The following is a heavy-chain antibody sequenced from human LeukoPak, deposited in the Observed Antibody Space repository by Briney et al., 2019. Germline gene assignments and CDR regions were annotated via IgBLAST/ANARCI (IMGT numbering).Heavy chain of an antibody. D-gene: IGHD3-16*02. J-gene: IGHJ4*02. CDR3: ARGLRLGELSFLL. CDR2: IYYSGST. CDR1: GGSISSYY. Sequence: SETLSLTCTVSGGSISSYYWSWIRQPPGKGLEWIGYIYYSGSTNYNPSLKSRVTISVDTSKNQFSLKLSSVTAADTAVYYCARGLRLGELSFLLWGQGTLVTVSS. V-gene: IGHV4-59*12.